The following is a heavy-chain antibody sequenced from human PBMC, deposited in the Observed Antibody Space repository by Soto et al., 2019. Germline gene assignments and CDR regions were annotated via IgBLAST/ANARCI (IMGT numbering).Heavy chain of an antibody. CDR1: GFTLNSFF. Sequence: GGSLRLSCAASGFTLNSFFMHWVRQAPGKGLMWVSRISNDGGSTTYADSVKGRFTISRDNAKNTVYLQMNSLRADDTAVYFCVRDQDSRGYSVFNHWGQGAQVTVSS. V-gene: IGHV3-74*01. D-gene: IGHD3-22*01. J-gene: IGHJ4*02. CDR2: ISNDGGST. CDR3: VRDQDSRGYSVFNH.